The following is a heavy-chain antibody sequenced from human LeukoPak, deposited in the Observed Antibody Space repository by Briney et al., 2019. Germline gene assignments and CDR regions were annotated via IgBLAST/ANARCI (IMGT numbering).Heavy chain of an antibody. V-gene: IGHV3-23*01. CDR1: GFTFSSYA. Sequence: GGSLRLSCAASGFTFSSYAMSWVRQAPGKGLEWVSVMSGSGNSIYYADSVKGRFTISRDNSKNTLYLQMNTLRADDTAVYYCAKDRHYGDYAPFDFWGQGTLVTVSS. D-gene: IGHD4-17*01. CDR2: MSGSGNSI. CDR3: AKDRHYGDYAPFDF. J-gene: IGHJ4*02.